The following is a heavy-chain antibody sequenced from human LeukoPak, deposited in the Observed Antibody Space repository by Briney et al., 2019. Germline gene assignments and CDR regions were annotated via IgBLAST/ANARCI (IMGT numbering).Heavy chain of an antibody. Sequence: GGSLRLSCAASGFTFSSYSMNWVRQAPGKGLEWVSSISSSSSYIYYADSVKGRFTISRDNAKNSLYLQMNSLRAEDTAVYYCARARDYYDSSGYYVMANDYWGQGTLVTVSS. CDR2: ISSSSSYI. V-gene: IGHV3-21*01. CDR1: GFTFSSYS. J-gene: IGHJ4*02. CDR3: ARARDYYDSSGYYVMANDY. D-gene: IGHD3-22*01.